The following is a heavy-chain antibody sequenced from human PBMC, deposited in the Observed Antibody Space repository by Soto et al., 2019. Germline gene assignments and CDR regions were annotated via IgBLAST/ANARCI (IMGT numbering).Heavy chain of an antibody. J-gene: IGHJ4*02. CDR2: IYXGXGT. CDR1: GFTVSGNY. V-gene: IGHV3-53*02. Sequence: EVQLVETGGGLIQPGGSLRLSCAASGFTVSGNYMSWVRQAPGKGLEWVSVIYXGXGTYYADSVKGRFTXSXDXSKXTXXXXXXXXXXXXXXXXXCASTRGSSYDYWGQGTLVTVSS. D-gene: IGHD6-6*01. CDR3: ASTRGSSYDY.